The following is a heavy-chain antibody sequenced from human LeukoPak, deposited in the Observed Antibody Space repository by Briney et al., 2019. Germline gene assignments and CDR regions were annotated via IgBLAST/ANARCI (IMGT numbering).Heavy chain of an antibody. D-gene: IGHD4-17*01. V-gene: IGHV4-38-2*01. Sequence: SETLSLTCAVSGYSMSSGYYWGWIRQPPGKGLEWIGSIYHSGSTYYNPSLKSRVTISVDTSKNQFSLKLSSVTAADTAVYYCARVGAVTTRSMAIDPRGQGTLVTVSS. CDR3: ARVGAVTTRSMAIDP. CDR1: GYSMSSGYY. J-gene: IGHJ5*02. CDR2: IYHSGST.